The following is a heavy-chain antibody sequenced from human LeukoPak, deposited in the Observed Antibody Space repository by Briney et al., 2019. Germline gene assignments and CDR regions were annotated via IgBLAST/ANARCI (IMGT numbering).Heavy chain of an antibody. CDR1: GGSISSYY. D-gene: IGHD6-19*01. J-gene: IGHJ4*02. CDR3: ATGRAYSSVDY. CDR2: IYYTGGT. Sequence: SDTLSLTCSVSGGSISSYYWIWIRQPSARGLEWIGCIYYTGGTNYNPSLKSRVTISVDTSKNQFSLKLSSVTAADTAVYYCATGRAYSSVDYWGQGTLVTVSS. V-gene: IGHV4-59*07.